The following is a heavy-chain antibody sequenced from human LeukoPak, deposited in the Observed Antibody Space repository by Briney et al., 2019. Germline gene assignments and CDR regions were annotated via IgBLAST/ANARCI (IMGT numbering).Heavy chain of an antibody. CDR1: GFTFSSYS. D-gene: IGHD4-23*01. V-gene: IGHV3-21*01. CDR2: ISSSSSYI. Sequence: GGSLRLSCAASGFTFSSYSMNWVRQAPGKGLEWVSSISSSSSYIYYADSVKGRLTISRDNAKNSLYLQMNSLRAEDTAVYYCARDPPIYGGRNNWFDPWGQGTLVTVSS. J-gene: IGHJ5*02. CDR3: ARDPPIYGGRNNWFDP.